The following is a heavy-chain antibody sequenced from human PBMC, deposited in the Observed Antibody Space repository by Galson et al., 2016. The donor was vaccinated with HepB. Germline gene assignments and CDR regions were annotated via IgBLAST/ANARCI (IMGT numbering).Heavy chain of an antibody. V-gene: IGHV3-11*04. CDR3: ANWAATLDGYPGGMDV. Sequence: SLRLSCAASGFTFSDYYMSWIRQAPGKGLEWVSYISTSSSTIYYADSVKGRFTISRDNAKNSLYLQMNSLRAEDTAVYYCANWAATLDGYPGGMDVWGQGTTATVSS. CDR1: GFTFSDYY. D-gene: IGHD5-24*01. CDR2: ISTSSSTI. J-gene: IGHJ6*02.